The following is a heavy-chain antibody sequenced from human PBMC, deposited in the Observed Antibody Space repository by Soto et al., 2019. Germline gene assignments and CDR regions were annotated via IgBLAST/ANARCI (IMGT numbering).Heavy chain of an antibody. CDR3: ARADDDDSSAYYFSGWFDP. J-gene: IGHJ5*02. D-gene: IGHD3-22*01. V-gene: IGHV3-21*01. CDR2: ISSSSSSI. Sequence: PGGSLRLSCAASGFTFSAYNMNWVRQAPGKGLEWVSSISSSSSSIYYADSVKGRFTISRDNAKTSLYLQMNSLRAEDTAVYYCARADDDDSSAYYFSGWFDPWGQGTLVTVSS. CDR1: GFTFSAYN.